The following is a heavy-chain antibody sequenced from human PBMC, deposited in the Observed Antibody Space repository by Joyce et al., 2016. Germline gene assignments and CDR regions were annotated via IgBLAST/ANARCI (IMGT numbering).Heavy chain of an antibody. D-gene: IGHD1-26*01. J-gene: IGHJ4*02. Sequence: QLVQSGPEVRKPATSVKVSCKPSGFIFNSAAVHWVRQAPGQRRGWIGWIAVGSGNTKYAQNFQQRVTFIRDVSTSTAYMELTSLRAEDTAVYYCATDRVGALSPWGPGTLVTVSS. CDR1: GFIFNSAA. CDR3: ATDRVGALSP. V-gene: IGHV1-58*01. CDR2: IAVGSGNT.